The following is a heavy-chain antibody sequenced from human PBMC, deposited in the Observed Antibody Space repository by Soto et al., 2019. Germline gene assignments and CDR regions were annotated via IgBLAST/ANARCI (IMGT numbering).Heavy chain of an antibody. V-gene: IGHV1-18*01. D-gene: IGHD5-18*01. CDR3: AGDAAVFAAMLPHGS. CDR2: ISAYNGNT. CDR1: GYTFTSYG. Sequence: ASVKVSCKASGYTFTSYGISWVRHAPGQGLEWMGWISAYNGNTNYAQKLQGRVTMTTDTSTSTAYMELRSLRSDDTAVYYCAGDAAVFAAMLPHGSWGQGTMVSVS. J-gene: IGHJ3*01.